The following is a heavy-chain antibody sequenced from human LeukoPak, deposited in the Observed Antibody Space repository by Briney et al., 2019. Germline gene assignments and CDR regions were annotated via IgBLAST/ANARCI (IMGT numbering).Heavy chain of an antibody. CDR2: IYYSGST. CDR3: ARGGYCSSTSCSKLMDV. V-gene: IGHV4-31*03. J-gene: IGHJ6*04. Sequence: PSETLSLTCTVTGGSISSGGYYWSWIRQHPGKGLEWIGYIYYSGSTYYNPSLKSRVTISVDTSKNQFSLKLSSVTAADTAVYYCARGGYCSSTSCSKLMDVWGKGTTVTVSS. D-gene: IGHD2-2*01. CDR1: GGSISSGGYY.